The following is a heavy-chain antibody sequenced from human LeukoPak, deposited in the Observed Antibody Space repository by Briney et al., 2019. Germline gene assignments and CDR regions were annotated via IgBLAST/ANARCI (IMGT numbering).Heavy chain of an antibody. CDR1: GGTFSSYA. Sequence: GASVKVSCKASGGTFSSYAISWVRQAPGQGLEWMGRIIPIFGTATYAQKFQGRVTITTDESTSTAYMELSSLRSEDTAVYYCASLGVTMIVIWGQGTLVTVSS. J-gene: IGHJ4*02. CDR3: ASLGVTMIVI. D-gene: IGHD3-22*01. CDR2: IIPIFGTA. V-gene: IGHV1-69*05.